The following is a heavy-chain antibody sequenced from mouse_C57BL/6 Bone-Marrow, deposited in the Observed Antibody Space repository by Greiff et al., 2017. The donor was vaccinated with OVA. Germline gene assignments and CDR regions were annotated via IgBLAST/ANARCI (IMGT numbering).Heavy chain of an antibody. V-gene: IGHV1-64*01. Sequence: QVQLQQSGAELVKPGASVKLSCKASGYTFTSYWMHWVKQRPGQGLEWIGMIHPNSGSTNYNEKFKSKATLTVDKSSSTAYMQLSSLTSEDSAVYYWARWGNYPYWYFDVWGRGTTVTVSS. CDR2: IHPNSGST. D-gene: IGHD2-1*01. CDR1: GYTFTSYW. J-gene: IGHJ1*03. CDR3: ARWGNYPYWYFDV.